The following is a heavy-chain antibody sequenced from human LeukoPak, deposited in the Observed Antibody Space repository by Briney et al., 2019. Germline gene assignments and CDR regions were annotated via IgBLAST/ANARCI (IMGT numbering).Heavy chain of an antibody. V-gene: IGHV3-33*06. D-gene: IGHD5-12*01. J-gene: IGHJ4*02. CDR1: GFTFSSYG. CDR2: IWYDGSNK. CDR3: AKEHYSGYDLFDY. Sequence: GGSLRLSCAASGFTFSSYGMHWVRQAPGKGLEWVAVIWYDGSNKYYADSVKGRFTISRDNSKNTLYLQMNSLRAEDTAVYYCAKEHYSGYDLFDYWGQGTLATVSS.